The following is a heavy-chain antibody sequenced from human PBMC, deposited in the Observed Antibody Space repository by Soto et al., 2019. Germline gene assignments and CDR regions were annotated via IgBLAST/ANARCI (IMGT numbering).Heavy chain of an antibody. D-gene: IGHD2-2*01. CDR1: GGSISSGGYY. J-gene: IGHJ5*02. Sequence: SETLSLTCTVSGGSISSGGYYWSWIRQHPGKGLEWIGYIYYSGSTNYNPSLKSRVTISVDTSTNQFSLKLRSVNAADTAVYYCARGYCISSSCYANSFHWFEPWGQGTLVTVSS. V-gene: IGHV4-61*08. CDR2: IYYSGST. CDR3: ARGYCISSSCYANSFHWFEP.